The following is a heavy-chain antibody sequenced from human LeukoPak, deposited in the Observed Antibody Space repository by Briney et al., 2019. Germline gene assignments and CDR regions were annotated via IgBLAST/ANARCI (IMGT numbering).Heavy chain of an antibody. CDR2: ISGSGDIT. J-gene: IGHJ4*02. CDR1: GFTFSSQS. CDR3: AKGDSFDY. Sequence: GGSLRLSCAASGFTFSSQSMTWVRQAPGKGLEWVSSISGSGDITYYADSVKGRFTISRDNSKNTLYLQMNSLRAEDTAVYYCAKGDSFDYWGQGTLVTVSS. V-gene: IGHV3-23*01.